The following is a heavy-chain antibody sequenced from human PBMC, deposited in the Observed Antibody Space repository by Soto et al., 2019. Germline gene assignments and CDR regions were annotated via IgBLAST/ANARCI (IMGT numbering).Heavy chain of an antibody. CDR2: ISWNSGSI. J-gene: IGHJ4*02. Sequence: DVQLVESGGGLVQPGRSLRLSCAASGFTFDDYAMHWVRQAPGKGLEWVSGISWNSGSIGYADSVKGRFTISRDNAKNSLYLQMNSLRAEDTALYYCAKAADDSSGYSHLGFDYWGQGTLVTVSS. V-gene: IGHV3-9*01. CDR3: AKAADDSSGYSHLGFDY. D-gene: IGHD3-22*01. CDR1: GFTFDDYA.